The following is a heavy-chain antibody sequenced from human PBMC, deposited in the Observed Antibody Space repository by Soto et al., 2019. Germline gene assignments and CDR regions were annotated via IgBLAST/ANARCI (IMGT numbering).Heavy chain of an antibody. CDR2: ISGSGGST. J-gene: IGHJ6*02. V-gene: IGHV3-23*01. Sequence: EVQLLESGGGLVQPGGSLRLSCAASGFTFSNYAMTWVRQAPGKGLEWVSAISGSGGSTYYADSVKGRFTISRDNSKNTLYLQKDSLRAEDTAVYYGANPPPTMESTIYYYYGMDVWGQGTTVTVSS. CDR1: GFTFSNYA. CDR3: ANPPPTMESTIYYYYGMDV. D-gene: IGHD1-26*01.